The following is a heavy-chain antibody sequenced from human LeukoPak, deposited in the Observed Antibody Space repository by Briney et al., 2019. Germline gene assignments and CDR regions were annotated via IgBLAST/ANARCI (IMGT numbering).Heavy chain of an antibody. V-gene: IGHV3-72*01. CDR3: ARATWYLDL. Sequence: PGGSLRLSCEASGFTFTDHYMDWVRQAPGQGLEWVGRIRNKANSYTTEYAASVKGRFTISRDDSKNSLYLQMNSLKSEDTAVYYCARATWYLDLWGRGTLVTISS. CDR2: IRNKANSYTT. CDR1: GFTFTDHY. J-gene: IGHJ2*01.